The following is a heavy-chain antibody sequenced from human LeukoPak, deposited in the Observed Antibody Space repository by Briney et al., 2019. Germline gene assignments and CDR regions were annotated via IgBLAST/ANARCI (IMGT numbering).Heavy chain of an antibody. D-gene: IGHD3-22*01. J-gene: IGHJ5*02. V-gene: IGHV3-21*01. CDR2: ISRSGVYI. CDR3: AGRDSSGYFFAT. CDR1: GFTFSSYS. Sequence: PGGSLRLSCAASGFTFSSYSMNWVRQAPGKGLEWVSSISRSGVYIYHADSVKGLFTISRDNAKNSLSLQMNSLRAEDTAVYYCAGRDSSGYFFATWGQGTLVTVSS.